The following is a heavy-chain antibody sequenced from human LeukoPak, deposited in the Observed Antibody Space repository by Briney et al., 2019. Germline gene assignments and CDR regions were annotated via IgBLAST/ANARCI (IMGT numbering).Heavy chain of an antibody. V-gene: IGHV1-8*01. J-gene: IGHJ5*02. D-gene: IGHD2-2*01. CDR3: ARKTCSSTSCLHP. CDR1: GYIFINYD. CDR2: MSPKTGNS. Sequence: GASVKISCKASGYIFINYDINWVRQAAGQGLEWLGWMSPKTGNSGYAQRFQGRVTMTSDTSTDTAYMELGNLRSDDTAVYYCARKTCSSTSCLHPWGQGTLVTVSS.